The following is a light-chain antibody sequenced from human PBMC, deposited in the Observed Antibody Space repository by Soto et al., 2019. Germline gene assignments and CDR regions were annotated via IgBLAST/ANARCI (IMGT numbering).Light chain of an antibody. CDR2: DVS. CDR1: SSDVGAYNY. J-gene: IGLJ1*01. V-gene: IGLV2-14*03. CDR3: CSYSRSSPHV. Sequence: QSVLTQPASVSGSPGQSITISCTGTSSDVGAYNYVSWYQHHPGKVPRLMIFDVSNRPSGVSNRFSGSKSGNTASLTISGLQAEVDADYYCCSYSRSSPHVFGAGTKVTVL.